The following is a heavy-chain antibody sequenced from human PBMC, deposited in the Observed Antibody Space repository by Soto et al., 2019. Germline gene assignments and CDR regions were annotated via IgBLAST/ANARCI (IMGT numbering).Heavy chain of an antibody. Sequence: EVQLVESGGGLVQPGGSLRLSCVVSGFTFNNYWLSWVRQAPGKGLGWVANIKKDGSEKYYVDSVKGRFTISRDNAKKSRFLQINSRRAEDTAVYFCAKFVTPGWYFDLWGRGTLVTVSA. CDR3: AKFVTPGWYFDL. V-gene: IGHV3-7*01. J-gene: IGHJ2*01. CDR1: GFTFNNYW. D-gene: IGHD4-17*01. CDR2: IKKDGSEK.